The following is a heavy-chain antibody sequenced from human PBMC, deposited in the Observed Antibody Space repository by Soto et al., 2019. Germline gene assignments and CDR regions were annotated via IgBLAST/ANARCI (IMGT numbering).Heavy chain of an antibody. CDR3: ARDQGYSYGCFDY. D-gene: IGHD5-18*01. CDR1: GFTFSSYS. Sequence: PGGSLRLSCAASGFTFSSYSMNWVRQAPGKGLEWVSSISSSSSYIYYADSVKGRFTISRDNAKNSLYLQMNSLRAEDTAVYYCARDQGYSYGCFDYWGQGTLVTVSS. CDR2: ISSSSSYI. V-gene: IGHV3-21*01. J-gene: IGHJ4*02.